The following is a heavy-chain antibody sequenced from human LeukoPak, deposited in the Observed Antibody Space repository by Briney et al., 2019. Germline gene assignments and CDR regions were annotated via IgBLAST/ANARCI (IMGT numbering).Heavy chain of an antibody. D-gene: IGHD6-6*01. Sequence: ASVKVSCKASGYTFTSYGISWVRQAPGQGLEWMGRISAYNGNTNYAQKLQGRVTMTTDTSTSTAYMELRSLRSDDTAVYYCARVEVAQYSSSFYYYYGMDVWGQGTTVTVSS. CDR1: GYTFTSYG. V-gene: IGHV1-18*01. CDR2: ISAYNGNT. J-gene: IGHJ6*02. CDR3: ARVEVAQYSSSFYYYYGMDV.